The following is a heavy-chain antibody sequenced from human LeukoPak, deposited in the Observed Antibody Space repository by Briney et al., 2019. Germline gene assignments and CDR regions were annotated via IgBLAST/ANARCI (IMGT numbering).Heavy chain of an antibody. J-gene: IGHJ3*02. V-gene: IGHV4-4*07. Sequence: SETLSLTCNVSGGSMTSYYWSWIRKPAGKGLEWIGRIYTSGSTNFSPSLRSRVAMSVDTSNNHFSLNLSSVTAADTAVYYCARDSAARAYDIWGQGTMVTVSS. CDR3: ARDSAARAYDI. D-gene: IGHD1-26*01. CDR2: IYTSGST. CDR1: GGSMTSYY.